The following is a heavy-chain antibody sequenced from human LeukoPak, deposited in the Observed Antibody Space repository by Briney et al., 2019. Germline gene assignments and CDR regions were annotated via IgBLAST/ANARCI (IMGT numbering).Heavy chain of an antibody. Sequence: PGGSLRLSCVASGFSFSSYWMSWVRQAPGKGLEWVDNIRKDGSDKYYIDSVKGRFTISRDNAKNSLYVQMNSLRAEDTAVYYCVGGPGYWGQGTLVTVSS. V-gene: IGHV3-7*01. J-gene: IGHJ4*02. CDR2: IRKDGSDK. CDR1: GFSFSSYW. CDR3: VGGPGY. D-gene: IGHD3-10*01.